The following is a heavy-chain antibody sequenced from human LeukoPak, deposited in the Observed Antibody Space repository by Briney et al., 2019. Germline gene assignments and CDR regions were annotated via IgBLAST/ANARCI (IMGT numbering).Heavy chain of an antibody. V-gene: IGHV4-59*01. Sequence: PSETLSLTCTVSGGSISSYYWSWIRQPPGKGLEWIGYIHYIGSTNYNPSLKSRVTISVDTSKNQFSLKLSPVTAADTAVYYCARGSEWLPDPFDYWGQGTLVTVSS. J-gene: IGHJ4*02. CDR3: ARGSEWLPDPFDY. CDR1: GGSISSYY. D-gene: IGHD3-3*01. CDR2: IHYIGST.